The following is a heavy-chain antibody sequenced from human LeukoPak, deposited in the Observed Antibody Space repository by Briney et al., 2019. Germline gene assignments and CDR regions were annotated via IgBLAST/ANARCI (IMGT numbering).Heavy chain of an antibody. V-gene: IGHV4-39*01. CDR2: IYYSGST. CDR3: ARRKGAYSYYYYYMDV. CDR1: GGSISSSSYY. Sequence: PSETLSLTCTVSGGSISSSSYYWGWIRQPPGKGLEWIGSIYYSGSTYYNPSLKSRVTISVDTSKNQFSPKLSSVTAADTAVYYCARRKGAYSYYYYYMDVWGKGTPVTVSS. J-gene: IGHJ6*03. D-gene: IGHD4/OR15-4a*01.